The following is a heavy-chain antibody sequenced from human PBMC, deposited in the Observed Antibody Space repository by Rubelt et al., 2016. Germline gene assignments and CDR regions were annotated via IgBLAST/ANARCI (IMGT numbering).Heavy chain of an antibody. CDR3: ARQRQLITARRWFDP. Sequence: QMQLQESGPGLVKPSETLSLTCAVYGGTFSGYQWSWIRQPPGKGLEWIGEINHRGITNHNPSLKSRVPISEDTPKNQCSLKLTSVTAADTAVYYCARQRQLITARRWFDPWGQGTLVTVSS. D-gene: IGHD6-6*01. CDR2: INHRGIT. V-gene: IGHV4-34*01. J-gene: IGHJ5*02. CDR1: GGTFSGYQ.